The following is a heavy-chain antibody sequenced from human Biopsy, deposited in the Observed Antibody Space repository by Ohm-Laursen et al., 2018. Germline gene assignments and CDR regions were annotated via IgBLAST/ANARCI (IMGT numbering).Heavy chain of an antibody. CDR3: AIDRVPRRGVMPVYYYGMDV. CDR1: SGSVSSSNYY. J-gene: IGHJ6*02. CDR2: IYNTERT. Sequence: SETLSLTCSVSSGSVSSSNYYWNWIRQTPGKGLEWFGVIYNTERTNYNPSLKTRVTISLDTSKNQFSLELSSVIPSDTAVYYCAIDRVPRRGVMPVYYYGMDVWGQGSTVTVSS. D-gene: IGHD2-21*01. V-gene: IGHV4-61*01.